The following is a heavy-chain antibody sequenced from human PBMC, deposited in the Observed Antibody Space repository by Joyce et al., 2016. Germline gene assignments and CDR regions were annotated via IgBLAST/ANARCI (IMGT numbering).Heavy chain of an antibody. CDR3: ATLVGVAIENYGISDFVDY. CDR1: GFSFRDYV. V-gene: IGHV3-23*01. CDR2: INVGSTRT. D-gene: IGHD3-22*01. J-gene: IGHJ4*02. Sequence: EVQLSESGGGLVQPEGSLRLSCAASGFSFRDYVMNWVRLAPGKGLEWVSSINVGSTRTKYADPVNGRFTISKDKSKNTLALQMDSLRAEDTAVYYGATLVGVAIENYGISDFVDYWGQGTLVTVSS.